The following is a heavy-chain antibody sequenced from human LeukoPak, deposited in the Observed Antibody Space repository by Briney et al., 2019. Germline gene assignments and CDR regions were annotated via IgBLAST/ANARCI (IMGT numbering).Heavy chain of an antibody. V-gene: IGHV2-5*01. CDR1: GFSLTTDQVV. CDR3: VHRTTVTSVDV. Sequence: SGPTLVNPTQTLTLTCTFSGFSLTTDQVVVGWVRQPPGKAPEWLTFIYGNNDKRYSSSLSSRLTITKDTSKNQVVLTMTDMASVDTATYYCVHRTTVTSVDVWGRGTLVTVFS. CDR2: IYGNNDK. D-gene: IGHD4-17*01. J-gene: IGHJ4*02.